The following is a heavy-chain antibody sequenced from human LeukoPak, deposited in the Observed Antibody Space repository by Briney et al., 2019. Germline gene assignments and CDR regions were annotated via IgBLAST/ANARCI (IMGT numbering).Heavy chain of an antibody. J-gene: IGHJ6*03. D-gene: IGHD3-22*01. CDR1: GYTFTSYA. V-gene: IGHV7-4-1*02. Sequence: GASVKVSCKASGYTFTSYAMNWVRQAPGQGLEWMGWINTNTGNPTYAQGFTGRFVFSLDTSVSTAYLQISSLKAEDTAVYYCARNPYYYDSSGYSHYYYYYMDVWGKGTTVTVSS. CDR3: ARNPYYYDSSGYSHYYYYYMDV. CDR2: INTNTGNP.